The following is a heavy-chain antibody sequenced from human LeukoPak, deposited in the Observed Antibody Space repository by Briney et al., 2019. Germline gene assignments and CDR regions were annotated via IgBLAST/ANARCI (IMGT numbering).Heavy chain of an antibody. CDR3: ARVATTSLFDY. CDR1: GDSIRRSNDY. J-gene: IGHJ4*02. V-gene: IGHV4-39*07. CDR2: IYYSGST. D-gene: IGHD5-12*01. Sequence: SETLSLTCTVSGDSIRRSNDYWGWIRQSPGKGLEWIGSIYYSGSTYYNPSLKSRVTISVDTSKNQFSLKLSSVTAADTAVYYCARVATTSLFDYWGQGTLVIVSS.